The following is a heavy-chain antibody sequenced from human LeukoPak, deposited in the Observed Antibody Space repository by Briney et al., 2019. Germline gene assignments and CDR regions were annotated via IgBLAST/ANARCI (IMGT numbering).Heavy chain of an antibody. CDR3: ARDSISYYDSTGFDFQH. D-gene: IGHD3-22*01. CDR2: ISSSSSYI. V-gene: IGHV3-21*01. J-gene: IGHJ1*01. CDR1: GFTFSSYS. Sequence: PGGSLRLSCAASGFTFSSYSMNWVRQAPGKGLEWVSSISSSSSYIYYADSVKGRFTISRDNAKNSLYLQMNSLRAEDTAVYYCARDSISYYDSTGFDFQHWGQRTLVTVSS.